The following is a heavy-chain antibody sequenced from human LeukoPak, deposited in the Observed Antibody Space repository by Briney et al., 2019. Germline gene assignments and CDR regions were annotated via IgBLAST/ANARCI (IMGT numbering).Heavy chain of an antibody. Sequence: SETLSLTCTVSGGPISSYYWSWIRQPPGKGLEWIGYIYYSGSTKYNPSLKSRVTISVDTSKNQFSLKLSSVTAADTAVYYCARDSGMDGGNLDYWGQGTLVTVSS. CDR1: GGPISSYY. V-gene: IGHV4-59*01. CDR3: ARDSGMDGGNLDY. D-gene: IGHD4-23*01. CDR2: IYYSGST. J-gene: IGHJ4*02.